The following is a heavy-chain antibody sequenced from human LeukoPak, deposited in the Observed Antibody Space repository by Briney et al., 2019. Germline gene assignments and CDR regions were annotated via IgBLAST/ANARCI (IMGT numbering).Heavy chain of an antibody. V-gene: IGHV4-34*01. D-gene: IGHD3-10*01. CDR2: INHSGST. Sequence: SETLSLTCAVCGGSFSGYYWSWIRQPPGKGLEWIGEINHSGSTNYNPSLKSRVTISVDTSKNQFSLKLSSVTAADTAVYYCARGIGFGSNWFDPWGQGTLVTVSS. CDR3: ARGIGFGSNWFDP. CDR1: GGSFSGYY. J-gene: IGHJ5*02.